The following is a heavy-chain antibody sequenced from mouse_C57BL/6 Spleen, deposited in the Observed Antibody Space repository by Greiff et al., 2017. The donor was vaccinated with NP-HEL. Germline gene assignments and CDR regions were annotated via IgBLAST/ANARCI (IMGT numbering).Heavy chain of an antibody. CDR2: IHPNSGST. J-gene: IGHJ4*01. CDR3: ARSLLPDAMDY. V-gene: IGHV1-64*01. Sequence: QVQLQQPGAELVKPGASVKLSCKASGYTFTSYWMHWVKQRPGQGLEWIGMIHPNSGSTNYNEKFKSKATLTVDKSSSTAYMQLSSLPSEDSAVYYCARSLLPDAMDYWGQGTSVTVSS. CDR1: GYTFTSYW. D-gene: IGHD2-10*01.